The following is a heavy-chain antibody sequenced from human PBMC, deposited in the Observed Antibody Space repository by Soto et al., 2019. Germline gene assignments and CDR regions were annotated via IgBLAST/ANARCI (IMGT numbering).Heavy chain of an antibody. V-gene: IGHV3-33*01. CDR2: IWYDGTNK. J-gene: IGHJ2*01. CDR1: GFTFSSYG. D-gene: IGHD4-17*01. CDR3: ARGPMTTVTTWGDWYFDL. Sequence: QVQLVESGGGVVQPGRSLGVSCATSGFTFSSYGMHWVHQGPGKGLEWVAVIWYDGTNKYYADSVNGRFTISRDDSKNTLYLQMNSLRAEDTAVYYCARGPMTTVTTWGDWYFDLWGRGTLVTVSS.